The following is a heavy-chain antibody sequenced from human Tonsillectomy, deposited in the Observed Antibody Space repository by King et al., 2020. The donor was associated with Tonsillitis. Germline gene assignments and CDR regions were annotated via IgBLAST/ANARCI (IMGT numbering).Heavy chain of an antibody. V-gene: IGHV3-33*01. Sequence: VQLVESGGGVVQPGRSLRLSCAASGFTFSSYGVHWVRQAPGKGLEWVAVIWFDGSETYYADSMKGRFTISRDNSKNTRDLQMNSLRAEDTAAYYCARYRSGMGGYESSLDSWGQGTLVTVSS. D-gene: IGHD5-12*01. CDR3: ARYRSGMGGYESSLDS. CDR1: GFTFSSYG. J-gene: IGHJ4*02. CDR2: IWFDGSET.